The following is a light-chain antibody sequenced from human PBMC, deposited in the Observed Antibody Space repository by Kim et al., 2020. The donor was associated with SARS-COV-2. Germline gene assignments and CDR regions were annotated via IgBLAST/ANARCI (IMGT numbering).Light chain of an antibody. J-gene: IGKJ5*01. V-gene: IGKV1-33*01. CDR3: QQYNNLLLT. Sequence: IQMTQSPSSLSASVGDRVTITCQASQDISNSLNWYQQKPGKAPELLIYGASTLETGVPSRFSGGGSGTHFTFTISSLQAEDIATYYCQQYNNLLLTFGPGTQLEIK. CDR1: QDISNS. CDR2: GAS.